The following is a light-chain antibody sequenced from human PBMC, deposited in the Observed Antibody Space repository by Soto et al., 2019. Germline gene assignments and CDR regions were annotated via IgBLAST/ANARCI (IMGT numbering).Light chain of an antibody. J-gene: IGLJ2*01. Sequence: SYELTQPPSVSVAPGKTARITCGGNNIGSKSVHWYQQKPGQAPVLVIYYDSDRPSGIPERFSGSNSGNTATLTISRVEAGDEADYYCQVWDSSSDPHVVFGGGTKVT. CDR2: YDS. CDR3: QVWDSSSDPHVV. V-gene: IGLV3-21*04. CDR1: NIGSKS.